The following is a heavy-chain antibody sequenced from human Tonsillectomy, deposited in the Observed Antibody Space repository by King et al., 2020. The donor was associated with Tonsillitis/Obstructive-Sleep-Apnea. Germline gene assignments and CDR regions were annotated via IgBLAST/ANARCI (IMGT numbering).Heavy chain of an antibody. J-gene: IGHJ3*02. V-gene: IGHV3-33*01. CDR3: ARGKEMATILGAFDI. D-gene: IGHD5-24*01. CDR1: GFTFNNYG. CDR2: IWYDGSNK. Sequence: QLVQSGGGVVQPGRSLRLSCAASGFTFNNYGMHWVRQAPGKGLEWVAVIWYDGSNKKYADSVKGRFTISRDNSKNTLHLQTNGLRAEDTAVYYCARGKEMATILGAFDIWGQGTMVTVSS.